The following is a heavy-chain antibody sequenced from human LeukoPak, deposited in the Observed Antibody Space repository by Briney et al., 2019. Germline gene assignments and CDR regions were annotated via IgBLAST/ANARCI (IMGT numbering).Heavy chain of an antibody. V-gene: IGHV1-69*06. CDR1: GGTFNSNA. CDR2: IIPIFGTT. D-gene: IGHD3-16*01. Sequence: EASVKVSCKASGGTFNSNAISWVRQAPGQGLEWMGGIIPIFGTTNYARKLRGRVTLTADKSKRTAYMELSSLRSEDTAVYYCARDNDSRDPPHFDYWGQGTLVTVSS. CDR3: ARDNDSRDPPHFDY. J-gene: IGHJ4*02.